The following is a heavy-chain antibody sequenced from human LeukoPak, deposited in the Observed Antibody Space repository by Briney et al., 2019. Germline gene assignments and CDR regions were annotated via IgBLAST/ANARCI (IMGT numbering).Heavy chain of an antibody. V-gene: IGHV1-8*01. Sequence: GASVKVSCKASGYTFTSYDINWVRQATGQGLEWMGWMNPNSGNTVYAQKFQGRVTMTRNTSISTAYMELSSLRSEDTAVYYCARGHDESNWFDPWGQGTLVTVSS. J-gene: IGHJ5*02. CDR3: ARGHDESNWFDP. CDR1: GYTFTSYD. CDR2: MNPNSGNT. D-gene: IGHD1-1*01.